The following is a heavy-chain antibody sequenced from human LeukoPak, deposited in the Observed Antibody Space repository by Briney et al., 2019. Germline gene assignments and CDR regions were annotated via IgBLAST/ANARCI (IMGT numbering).Heavy chain of an antibody. CDR1: GFTFSSYG. Sequence: GGSLRLSCAASGFTFSSYGMSWVRQAPGKGLEWVSAISGSGGSTYYADSVKGRFTISRDNSKNTLYLQMNSLRAEDTAVYYCAKDTVNSGSSYWGQGTLVTVSS. D-gene: IGHD6-19*01. CDR3: AKDTVNSGSSY. V-gene: IGHV3-23*01. CDR2: ISGSGGST. J-gene: IGHJ4*02.